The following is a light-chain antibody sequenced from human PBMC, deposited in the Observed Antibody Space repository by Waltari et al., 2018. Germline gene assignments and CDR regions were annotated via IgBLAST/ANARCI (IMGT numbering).Light chain of an antibody. CDR1: SSDVGGYNY. CDR3: SSYTSSSTLV. CDR2: DVS. J-gene: IGLJ3*02. V-gene: IGLV2-14*03. Sequence: QSALTQPASVSGSPGQSITISCTGTSSDVGGYNYVSWYQQHPGKAPKLMIYDVSNRPSGVSNRFSGSKDGNTASLTISGLQAEDEADYHCSSYTSSSTLVFGGGTKLTVL.